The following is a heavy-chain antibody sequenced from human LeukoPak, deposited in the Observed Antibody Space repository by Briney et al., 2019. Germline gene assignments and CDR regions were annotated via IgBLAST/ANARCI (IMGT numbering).Heavy chain of an antibody. CDR1: GFTFSSSE. CDR3: ARLTVTTKDAFDI. D-gene: IGHD4-17*01. V-gene: IGHV3-48*03. CDR2: IRSSDTTV. Sequence: GGSLRLSCAASGFTFSSSEMNWVRQAPGKGLEWVSYIRSSDTTVHYADSVEGRFTISRDNAKNSLYLQMNSLRAEDTAIYYCARLTVTTKDAFDIWGQGTMVIVSS. J-gene: IGHJ3*02.